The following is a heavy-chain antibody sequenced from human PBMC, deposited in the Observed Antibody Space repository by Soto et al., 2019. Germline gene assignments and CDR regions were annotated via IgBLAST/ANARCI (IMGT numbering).Heavy chain of an antibody. CDR3: ARLQIAVAAPGYFDY. D-gene: IGHD6-19*01. CDR2: IYYSGST. CDR1: CGSISSYY. V-gene: IGHV4-59*01. J-gene: IGHJ4*02. Sequence: PSETLSLTCNVSCGSISSYYWSWIRQPPGKGLEWIGYIYYSGSTNYNPSPKSRVTISVDTSKNQFSLKLSSVTAADTAVYYCARLQIAVAAPGYFDYWGQGTLVTVSS.